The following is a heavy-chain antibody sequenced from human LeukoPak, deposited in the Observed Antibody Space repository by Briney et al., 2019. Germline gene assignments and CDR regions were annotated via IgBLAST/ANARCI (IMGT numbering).Heavy chain of an antibody. Sequence: GGSLRLSCAASGFTFSDYAMHWVRQSPGKELEYVSAISSNGRSIHYANSVEGRFTISRDNSQNTLYLQMNSLRAEDTALYYCSNGRTSSGTLQHDYWGQGTLVTVSS. D-gene: IGHD6-19*01. CDR1: GFTFSDYA. CDR3: SNGRTSSGTLQHDY. CDR2: ISSNGRSI. J-gene: IGHJ4*02. V-gene: IGHV3-64*01.